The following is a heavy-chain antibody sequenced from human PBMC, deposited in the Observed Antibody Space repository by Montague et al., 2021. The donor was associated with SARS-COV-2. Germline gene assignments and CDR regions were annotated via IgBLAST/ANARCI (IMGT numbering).Heavy chain of an antibody. CDR3: ARDGLDDYVWGSYHPDRYFDL. CDR2: IWYDGSNK. V-gene: IGHV3-33*08. Sequence: SLRLSCAASGFTFSSYGMHWVRQAPGKGLEWVAVIWYDGSNKYYADSVKGRFTISRDNSKNTLYLQMNSLGAEDTAVYYCARDGLDDYVWGSYHPDRYFDLGGRGTLVTVSS. D-gene: IGHD3-16*02. CDR1: GFTFSSYG. J-gene: IGHJ2*01.